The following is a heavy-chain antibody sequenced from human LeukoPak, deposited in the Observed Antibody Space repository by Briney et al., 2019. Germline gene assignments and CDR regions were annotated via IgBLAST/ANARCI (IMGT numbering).Heavy chain of an antibody. Sequence: PGGSLRLSCAASGFIFSSYGMSWVRQAPGKGLEWVSYISESGSAIYYADSVKGRFTISRDNAKNSLYLQMNSLRAEDTAVYYCARDKWGEYSSSAPDYWGQGTLVTVSS. J-gene: IGHJ4*02. CDR1: GFIFSSYG. D-gene: IGHD6-6*01. CDR3: ARDKWGEYSSSAPDY. CDR2: ISESGSAI. V-gene: IGHV3-48*04.